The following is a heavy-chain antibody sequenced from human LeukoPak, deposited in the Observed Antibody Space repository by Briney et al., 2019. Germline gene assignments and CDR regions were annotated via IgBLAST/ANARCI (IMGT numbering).Heavy chain of an antibody. D-gene: IGHD5-12*01. CDR3: ARDGVHSGYDLYDY. CDR2: MKQDGSEK. Sequence: PGGSLRLSCTDSGFTFSNYWMGWVRQAPGKGLEWLANMKQDGSEKYYVDSVKGRFTISRDNAKNSLYLQMNSLRAEDTAVYYCARDGVHSGYDLYDYWGQGTLVTVSS. J-gene: IGHJ4*02. V-gene: IGHV3-7*01. CDR1: GFTFSNYW.